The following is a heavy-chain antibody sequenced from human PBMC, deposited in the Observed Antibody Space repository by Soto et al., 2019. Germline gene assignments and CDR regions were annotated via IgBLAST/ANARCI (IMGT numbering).Heavy chain of an antibody. CDR3: VRKYPGTRPFDY. D-gene: IGHD6-6*01. Sequence: PGGSLRLSCAASGFTFNSYAMNWVRQAPGKGLAWVSAIGTGSNTYYADSVKGRFTISRDNSRTTLYLQMNSLRADDTALYYCVRKYPGTRPFDYWGQGTLVTVSS. CDR2: IGTGSNT. V-gene: IGHV3-23*01. CDR1: GFTFNSYA. J-gene: IGHJ4*01.